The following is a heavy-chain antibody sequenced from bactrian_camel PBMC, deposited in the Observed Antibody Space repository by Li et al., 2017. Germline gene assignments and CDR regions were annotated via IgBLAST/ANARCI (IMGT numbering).Heavy chain of an antibody. CDR3: ATARVVTWDYGYTD. V-gene: IGHV3S40*01. Sequence: QLVESGGGLVQPGGSLRLSCVASGFTFSLYDMAWVRQAPGKGLEWVSGMSGGGREYYVDSVKGRFTISRNKAKNTLYLTINNLKTEDTAVYYCATARVVTWDYGYTDWGQGNQVTVS. D-gene: IGHD5*01. J-gene: IGHJ4*01. CDR1: GFTFSLYD. CDR2: MSGGGRE.